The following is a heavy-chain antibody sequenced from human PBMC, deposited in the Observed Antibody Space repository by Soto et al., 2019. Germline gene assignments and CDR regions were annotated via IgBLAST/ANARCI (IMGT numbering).Heavy chain of an antibody. CDR3: AKDISYCISTSCPGENWFDP. Sequence: PGGSLRLSCAASGFTFDDYAMHWVRQAPGKGLEWVSGISWNSGSIGYADSVKGRFTISRDNAKNSLYLQMNSLRAEDTALYYCAKDISYCISTSCPGENWFDPWGQGTLVTVYS. CDR2: ISWNSGSI. J-gene: IGHJ5*02. D-gene: IGHD2-2*01. V-gene: IGHV3-9*01. CDR1: GFTFDDYA.